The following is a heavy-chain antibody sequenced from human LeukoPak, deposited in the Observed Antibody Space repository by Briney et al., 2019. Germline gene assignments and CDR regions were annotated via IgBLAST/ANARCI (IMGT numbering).Heavy chain of an antibody. CDR3: ANSANYGGNSGYFDY. D-gene: IGHD4-23*01. V-gene: IGHV4-39*01. CDR1: GGSISSSSYY. Sequence: SETLSLTCTVSGGSISSSSYYWGWIRQPPGRGLEWIGSFYYSGSTYYNPSLESRVTISVDTSKNQFSLKLSSVTAADTAVYYCANSANYGGNSGYFDYWGQGTLVTVSS. J-gene: IGHJ4*02. CDR2: FYYSGST.